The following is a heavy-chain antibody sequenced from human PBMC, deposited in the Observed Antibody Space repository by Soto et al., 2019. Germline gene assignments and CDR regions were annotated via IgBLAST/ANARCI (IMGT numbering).Heavy chain of an antibody. D-gene: IGHD1-7*01. V-gene: IGHV1-24*01. J-gene: IGHJ6*03. CDR1: GYTLAELS. CDR3: ATSWNYPPETLSYYYMDV. Sequence: ASVKVSCKVSGYTLAELSMHWVRQAPGKGLEWMGGFDPEDGETIYAQKFQGRVTMTEDTSTDTAYMELSSLRSEDTAVYYCATSWNYPPETLSYYYMDVWGKGTTVTVSS. CDR2: FDPEDGET.